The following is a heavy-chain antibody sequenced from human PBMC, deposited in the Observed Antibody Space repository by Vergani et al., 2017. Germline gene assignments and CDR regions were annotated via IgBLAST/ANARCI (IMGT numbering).Heavy chain of an antibody. CDR3: TRDRLDDSYAYFDY. CDR1: GFTFTDYG. J-gene: IGHJ4*02. CDR2: VRNKEDGGTP. Sequence: EVQLVESGGGLEQPGRSLRLSCRASGFTFTDYGISWVRQAPGKGLEWVGFVRNKEDGGTPEHAASVKGRFTISRDDSKAIAYLQMNSLKAEDTAVYYCTRDRLDDSYAYFDYWGQGTLVTVSP. D-gene: IGHD3-16*01. V-gene: IGHV3-49*04.